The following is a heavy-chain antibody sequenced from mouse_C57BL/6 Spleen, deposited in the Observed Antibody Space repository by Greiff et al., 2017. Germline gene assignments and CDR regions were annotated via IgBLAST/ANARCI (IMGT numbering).Heavy chain of an antibody. CDR3: ARGGYFDY. J-gene: IGHJ2*01. CDR1: GYSITSGYY. Sequence: EVKVEESGPGLVKPSQSLSLSCSVTGYSITSGYYWNWIRQFPGNKLEWLGYISYDGSNNYNPSLKNRNSITRDTSKNQFFLKLNSVTTEDTATYYCARGGYFDYWGQGTTLTVSS. V-gene: IGHV3-6*01. CDR2: ISYDGSN.